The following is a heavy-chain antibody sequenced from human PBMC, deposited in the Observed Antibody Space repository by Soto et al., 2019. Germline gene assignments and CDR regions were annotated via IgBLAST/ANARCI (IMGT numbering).Heavy chain of an antibody. Sequence: EVQLVESGGGPVKPGGSLRLSCAVSGFILRSYTMNWVRQAPGKGLEWVSSISSSSSYISYADSVKGRFTISRDNAKNSLYLQMNSLRAEDTAVYYCARDGYDEDFEYWGQGTLVTVSS. V-gene: IGHV3-21*01. CDR1: GFILRSYT. CDR2: ISSSSSYI. J-gene: IGHJ4*02. CDR3: ARDGYDEDFEY. D-gene: IGHD5-12*01.